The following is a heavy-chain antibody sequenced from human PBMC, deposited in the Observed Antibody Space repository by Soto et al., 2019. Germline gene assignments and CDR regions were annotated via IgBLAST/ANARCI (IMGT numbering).Heavy chain of an antibody. D-gene: IGHD3-16*02. CDR3: AQAKGLIATSHFDS. Sequence: EVQLVESGGGLVQPGRSLRLSCAASGFTFENYAMHWVRQAPGKGLEWVSGLSWNSGSIGYADSVKGRFTISRDNAKKSLYLQMNDLTPDDTDLYYCAQAKGLIATSHFDSWGQGTLVTVSS. CDR1: GFTFENYA. V-gene: IGHV3-9*01. J-gene: IGHJ4*02. CDR2: LSWNSGSI.